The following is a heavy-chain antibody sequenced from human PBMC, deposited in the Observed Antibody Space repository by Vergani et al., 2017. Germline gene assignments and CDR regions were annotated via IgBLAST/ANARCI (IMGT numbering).Heavy chain of an antibody. CDR2: IIPILGIA. V-gene: IGHV1-69*04. D-gene: IGHD5-12*01. CDR3: ARVSDSGYNDY. CDR1: GGTFSSYA. J-gene: IGHJ4*02. Sequence: QVQLVQSGAEVKKPGASVKVSCKASGGTFSSYAISWVRQAPGQGLEWMGRIIPILGIANYAQKFQGRVTITADKSTSTAYMELSSVRSEDTAVYYCARVSDSGYNDYWGQGTLVTVSS.